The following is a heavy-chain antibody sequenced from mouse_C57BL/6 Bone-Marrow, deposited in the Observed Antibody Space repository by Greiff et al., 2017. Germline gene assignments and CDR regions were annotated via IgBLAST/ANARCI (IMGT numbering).Heavy chain of an antibody. CDR1: GYTFTSYW. J-gene: IGHJ4*01. CDR2: INPSSGYT. V-gene: IGHV1-7*01. Sequence: VQLQQSGAELAKPGASVKLSCKASGYTFTSYWMHWVKQRPGQGLEWIGYINPSSGYTKYNQKFKDKATLTADNSSSTAYMQLSSLTYEDSAVYYCAGPYAMDYWGQGTSVTVSS. CDR3: AGPYAMDY.